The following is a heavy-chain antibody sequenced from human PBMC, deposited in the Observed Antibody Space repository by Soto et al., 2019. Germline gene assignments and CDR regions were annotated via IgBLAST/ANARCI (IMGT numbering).Heavy chain of an antibody. Sequence: ASVKVSCKASGGTFRSYVISWVRQAPGQRLEWMGGIIPIFGRTDYAQKFQDRVTITADEITSTTYMELSNLRSEDTAVYYCVRTPYYYDSSGYYYGRSWGQGTLVTVSS. CDR2: IIPIFGRT. J-gene: IGHJ5*02. CDR3: VRTPYYYDSSGYYYGRS. CDR1: GGTFRSYV. V-gene: IGHV1-69*13. D-gene: IGHD3-22*01.